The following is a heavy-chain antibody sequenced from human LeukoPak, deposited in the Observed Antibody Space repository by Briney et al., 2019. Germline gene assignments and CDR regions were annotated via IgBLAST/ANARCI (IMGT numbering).Heavy chain of an antibody. V-gene: IGHV1-2*02. CDR1: RYTFTGYY. CDR2: INPNSGGT. CDR3: ARGTAEGYTYGRYYFDY. Sequence: GASVKVSRKASRYTFTGYYMHWVRQAPGQGLEWMGWINPNSGGTDYAQKFQGRVTMTRDTSITTAYMELRRLRSDDTAVYYCARGTAEGYTYGRYYFDYWGQGTLVTVSS. D-gene: IGHD5-18*01. J-gene: IGHJ4*02.